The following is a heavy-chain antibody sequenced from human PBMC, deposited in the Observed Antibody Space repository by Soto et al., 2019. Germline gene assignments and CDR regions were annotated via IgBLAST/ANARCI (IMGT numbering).Heavy chain of an antibody. J-gene: IGHJ6*03. V-gene: IGHV1-3*01. CDR3: AREYNYYGSGSSPYYYYYMDV. CDR2: INAGNGNT. Sequence: QVQLVQSGAEVKKPGASVKVSCKASGYTFTSYAMHWVRQAPGQRLEWMGWINAGNGNTKYSQKFQGRVTITRDTSARTAYMELSSLRSEDTAVYYCAREYNYYGSGSSPYYYYYMDVWGKGTTVTVSS. CDR1: GYTFTSYA. D-gene: IGHD3-10*01.